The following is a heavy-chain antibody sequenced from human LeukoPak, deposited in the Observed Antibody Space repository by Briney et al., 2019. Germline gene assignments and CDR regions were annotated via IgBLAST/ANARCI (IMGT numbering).Heavy chain of an antibody. CDR1: GFTFSSYW. D-gene: IGHD2/OR15-2a*01. CDR3: ARDGATFGWGPLSPFDY. J-gene: IGHJ4*02. V-gene: IGHV3-7*01. Sequence: AGGSLRLSCAASGFTFSSYWMSWVRQAPGKGLEWVANIKQDGSGKYYVDSVKGRFTISRDNAKNSLYLQMNSLRAEDTAVYYCARDGATFGWGPLSPFDYWGQGTLVTVSS. CDR2: IKQDGSGK.